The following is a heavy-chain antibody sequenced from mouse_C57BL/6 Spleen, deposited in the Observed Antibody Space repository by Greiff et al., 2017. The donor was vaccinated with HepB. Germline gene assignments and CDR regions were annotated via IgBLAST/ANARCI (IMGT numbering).Heavy chain of an antibody. CDR2: ISDGGSYT. CDR1: GFTFSSYA. CDR3: ARGEYDYDGAMDY. V-gene: IGHV5-4*03. J-gene: IGHJ4*01. Sequence: EVKLVESGGGLVKPGGSLKLSCAASGFTFSSYAMSWVRQTPEKRLEWVATISDGGSYTYYPDNVKGRFTISRDNAKNNLYLQMSHLKSEDTAMYYCARGEYDYDGAMDYWGQGTSVTVSS. D-gene: IGHD2-4*01.